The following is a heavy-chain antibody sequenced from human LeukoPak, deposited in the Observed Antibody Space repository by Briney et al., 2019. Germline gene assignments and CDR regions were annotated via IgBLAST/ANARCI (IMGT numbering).Heavy chain of an antibody. CDR2: TYYRSKWYN. J-gene: IGHJ3*01. CDR3: ARTYSARWYP. Sequence: SQTLSLTCAISGDSVSSNSAAWNWIRQSPSRGLEWLGTTYYRSKWYNDYAVSVESRITINPDTSKNQFSLRLNSVTPEDSAVYYCARTYSARWYPWGQGTMVTVSS. V-gene: IGHV6-1*01. CDR1: GDSVSSNSAA. D-gene: IGHD6-13*01.